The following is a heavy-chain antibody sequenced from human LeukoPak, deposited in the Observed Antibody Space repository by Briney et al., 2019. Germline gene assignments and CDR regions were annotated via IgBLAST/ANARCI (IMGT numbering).Heavy chain of an antibody. V-gene: IGHV4-39*01. Sequence: SETLSLTCTVSGGYISSSSYYWGWIRQPPRKGLKWIGSIYYSGSTYYNPSLNSQVTISVDTSKNQFSLKLSSVTAADTAVYYCARHSALAMIDYWGQGTLVTVSS. CDR2: IYYSGST. CDR1: GGYISSSSYY. J-gene: IGHJ4*02. D-gene: IGHD5-12*01. CDR3: ARHSALAMIDY.